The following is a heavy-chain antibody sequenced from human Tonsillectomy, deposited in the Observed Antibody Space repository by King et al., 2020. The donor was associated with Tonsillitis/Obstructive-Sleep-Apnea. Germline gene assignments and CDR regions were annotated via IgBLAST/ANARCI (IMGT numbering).Heavy chain of an antibody. CDR3: ARAPLRTDYYYYYMDV. CDR2: INPNSGGT. D-gene: IGHD4-17*01. J-gene: IGHJ6*03. CDR1: GYTFTGYY. Sequence: VQLVQSGAEVKKPGASVKVSCKASGYTFTGYYMHWVRQAPGQGLEWMGWINPNSGGTNYAQKFQGWVTMTRDTSISTAYMELGRLRSDDTAVYYCARAPLRTDYYYYYMDVWGKGTTVTVSS. V-gene: IGHV1-2*04.